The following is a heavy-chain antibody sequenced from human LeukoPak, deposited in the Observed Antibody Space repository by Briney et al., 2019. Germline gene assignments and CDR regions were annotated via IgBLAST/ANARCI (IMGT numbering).Heavy chain of an antibody. V-gene: IGHV3-7*01. Sequence: GGSLRLSCADSGFTLSSYCMRWVRPAPGRGREWVANIKQEGREKYYVDSVKGRFTISRDNAKNSLYLQMNSLRAEDTAVYYCARDGPNQWIQLWTGVYYYYGMDVWGQGTTVTVSS. J-gene: IGHJ6*02. D-gene: IGHD5-18*01. CDR3: ARDGPNQWIQLWTGVYYYYGMDV. CDR1: GFTLSSYC. CDR2: IKQEGREK.